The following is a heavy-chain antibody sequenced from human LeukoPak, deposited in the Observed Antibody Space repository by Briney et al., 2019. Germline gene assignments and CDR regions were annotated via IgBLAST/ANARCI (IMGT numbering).Heavy chain of an antibody. Sequence: GGSLRLFCAASGFTFSSYWMHWVRQAPGKGLVWVSRINSDGSSTSYADSVKGRFTISRDNAKNTLYLQMNSLRAEDTAVYYCARISYGDHLDYWGQGTLVTVSS. V-gene: IGHV3-74*01. CDR3: ARISYGDHLDY. CDR1: GFTFSSYW. J-gene: IGHJ4*02. CDR2: INSDGSST. D-gene: IGHD4-17*01.